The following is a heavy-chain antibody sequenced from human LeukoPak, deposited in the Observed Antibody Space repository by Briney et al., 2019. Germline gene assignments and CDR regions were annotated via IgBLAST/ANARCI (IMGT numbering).Heavy chain of an antibody. Sequence: ASVKVSCKASGYTFTDYSIHWVRQAPGQGLEWLGWITPKNGDTSYTQKFQGRVTMTRDTSISTAHMELSRLTSDDTAVYYCAREIVHSGGDCWGQGTLVIVSS. J-gene: IGHJ4*02. CDR2: ITPKNGDT. V-gene: IGHV1-2*02. CDR3: AREIVHSGGDC. CDR1: GYTFTDYS. D-gene: IGHD1-26*01.